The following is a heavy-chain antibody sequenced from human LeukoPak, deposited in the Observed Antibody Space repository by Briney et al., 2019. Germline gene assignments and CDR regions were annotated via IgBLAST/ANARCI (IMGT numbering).Heavy chain of an antibody. J-gene: IGHJ6*03. Sequence: GGSLRLSCAASGFTFSNYRMNWVRQAPGKGLEWVANIKQDGSEKFYVDSVKGRFTIPRDSAKNSLFLQMDSLTAEDTAVYYCARVFADYFGSGNAYYYYYYYMDVWGKGTTVTVSS. CDR3: ARVFADYFGSGNAYYYYYYYMDV. V-gene: IGHV3-7*01. CDR2: IKQDGSEK. D-gene: IGHD3-10*01. CDR1: GFTFSNYR.